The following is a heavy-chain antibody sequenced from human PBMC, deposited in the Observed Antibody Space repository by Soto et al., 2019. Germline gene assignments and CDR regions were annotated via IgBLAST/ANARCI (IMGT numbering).Heavy chain of an antibody. CDR1: GDSISRIDYY. CDR3: AREGGSYDSGGYLIRGAFDI. CDR2: IYFRGNT. J-gene: IGHJ3*02. D-gene: IGHD3-22*01. Sequence: QVQLQESGPGLVKPSQTLSLTCSVSGDSISRIDYYWTWIRQHPEKGLEWIGNIYFRGNTYYSPSLESRFTISVDTSKNQFSLKLTSVTAAVTAVYYCAREGGSYDSGGYLIRGAFDIWGQGTMVTVSS. V-gene: IGHV4-31*03.